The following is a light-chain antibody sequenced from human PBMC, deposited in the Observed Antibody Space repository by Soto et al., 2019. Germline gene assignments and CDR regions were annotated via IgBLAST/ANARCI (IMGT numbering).Light chain of an antibody. J-gene: IGKJ2*01. CDR2: EAS. Sequence: ELVLTQSPGTLSLSPGERVALSCRASQSVRGDYLAWYQQKPGQPPRLLIYEASRRAPGIPDRFSGSGSGTDFILTISRLEPEDLALYFCQQYGTSPHTFGQGTKLEIK. CDR1: QSVRGDY. V-gene: IGKV3-20*01. CDR3: QQYGTSPHT.